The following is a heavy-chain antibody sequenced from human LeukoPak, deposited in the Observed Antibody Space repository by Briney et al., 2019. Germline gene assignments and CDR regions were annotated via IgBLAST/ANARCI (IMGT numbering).Heavy chain of an antibody. D-gene: IGHD3-10*01. J-gene: IGHJ5*02. CDR2: ISAYNGNT. CDR1: GYTFTSYG. CDR3: ARMAGSGSYYKSWSDP. Sequence: ASVKVSCKASGYTFTSYGISWVRQAPGQGLEWMGWISAYNGNTNYAQKLQGRVTMTTDTSTSTAYMELRSLRSDDTAVYYCARMAGSGSYYKSWSDPWGQGTLVTVSS. V-gene: IGHV1-18*04.